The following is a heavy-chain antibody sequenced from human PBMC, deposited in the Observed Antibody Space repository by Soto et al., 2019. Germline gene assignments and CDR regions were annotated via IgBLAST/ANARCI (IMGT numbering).Heavy chain of an antibody. CDR1: GFSVSTSGMC. D-gene: IGHD1-1*01. CDR2: IDWNDDK. CDR3: ERTLTNGTKFLKERWYYYMDV. J-gene: IGHJ6*03. V-gene: IGHV2-70*11. Sequence: SGPTLVNPTQTLTLTCTFSGFSVSTSGMCVSWIRQPPGKALELLARIDWNDDKYYSTSLKTRHTISKDTSKNQVVLKMTNMEPVDSATYYCERTLTNGTKFLKERWYYYMDVCGKGNTVTVS.